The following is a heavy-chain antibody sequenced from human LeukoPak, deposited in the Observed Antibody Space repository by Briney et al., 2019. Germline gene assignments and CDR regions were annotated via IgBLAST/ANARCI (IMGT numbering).Heavy chain of an antibody. CDR1: GYTFTSYD. V-gene: IGHV1-8*03. CDR3: ARGAMVVGATSRPYYFDY. J-gene: IGHJ4*02. CDR2: MNPNSGNT. Sequence: ASVKVSCKASGYTFTSYDNNWVRQATGQGLEWMGWMNPNSGNTGYAQKFQGRVTITRNTSISTAYMELSSLRSEDTAVYYCARGAMVVGATSRPYYFDYWGQGTLVTVSS. D-gene: IGHD1-26*01.